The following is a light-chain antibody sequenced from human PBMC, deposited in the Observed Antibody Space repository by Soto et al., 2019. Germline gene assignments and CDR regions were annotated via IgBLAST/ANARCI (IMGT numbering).Light chain of an antibody. J-gene: IGKJ1*01. Sequence: DRFTITCRASQGISSYLAWYQQKPGKAPKLLIYAASTLQSGVPLRFSGSGSGTEFTPTISSLQAEDVVTYYCQKYNIGPSWTFGQGTKVDIK. CDR1: QGISSY. CDR2: AAS. V-gene: IGKV1-8*01. CDR3: QKYNIGPSWT.